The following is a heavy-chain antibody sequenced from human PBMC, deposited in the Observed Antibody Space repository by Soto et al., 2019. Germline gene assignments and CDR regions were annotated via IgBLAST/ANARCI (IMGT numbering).Heavy chain of an antibody. CDR3: ASPRTVTPLYCGMDV. V-gene: IGHV1-69*06. J-gene: IGHJ6*02. CDR1: GGTFSSYA. D-gene: IGHD4-4*01. CDR2: IIPIFGTA. Sequence: QVQLVQSGAEVKKPGSSVKVSCKASGGTFSSYAISWVRQAPGQGLEWMGGIIPIFGTANYAQKFQGRVTITAEKSKNTAYMERRRVRSEDKAVYCCASPRTVTPLYCGMDVWGQGTTVNVSS.